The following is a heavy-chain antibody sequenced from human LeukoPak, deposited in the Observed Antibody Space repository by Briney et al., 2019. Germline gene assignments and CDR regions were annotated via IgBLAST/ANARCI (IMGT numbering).Heavy chain of an antibody. CDR3: ARQGYTSSSRFDF. CDR2: IYPGDSDT. J-gene: IGHJ4*02. V-gene: IGHV5-51*01. Sequence: ECLKISCQGSGYSFTSYWIGWVRQMPGKGLGWMGIIYPGDSDTRYSPSFQGQVTISADRSISTAYLQWSSLQASDTAMYYCARQGYTSSSRFDFWGQGTLVTVSS. D-gene: IGHD6-6*01. CDR1: GYSFTSYW.